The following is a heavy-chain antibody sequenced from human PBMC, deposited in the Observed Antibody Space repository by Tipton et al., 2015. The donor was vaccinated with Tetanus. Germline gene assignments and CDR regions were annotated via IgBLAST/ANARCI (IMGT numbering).Heavy chain of an antibody. CDR1: GGSISSTDYY. CDR2: MYHSGQA. D-gene: IGHD5-12*01. V-gene: IGHV4-30-4*01. J-gene: IGHJ5*02. CDR3: ARYSIVATSNNWFDH. Sequence: TLSLTCSVSGGSISSTDYYWSWIRQPPGKGLEWIGYMYHSGQAYYNSSLKSRVVILVDTSKNQFSLKLSSVTAADTAVYYCARYSIVATSNNWFDHWGQGTLVTVSS.